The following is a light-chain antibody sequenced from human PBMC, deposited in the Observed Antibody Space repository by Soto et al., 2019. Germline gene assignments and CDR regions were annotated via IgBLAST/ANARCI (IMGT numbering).Light chain of an antibody. Sequence: QSVLTQPASVSGSPGQSITIFCAGTMRDIGAYNLVSWYQQHPDRAPQLIIYEVRNRPSGSSFRFSGSKSGNTASLTISGLQAEDEADYYCSSFTSRSSLIFGGGTKLTVL. CDR3: SSFTSRSSLI. CDR2: EVR. V-gene: IGLV2-14*01. J-gene: IGLJ2*01. CDR1: MRDIGAYNL.